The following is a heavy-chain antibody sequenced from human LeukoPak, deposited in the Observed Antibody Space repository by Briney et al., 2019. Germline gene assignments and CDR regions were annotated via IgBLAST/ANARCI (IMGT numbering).Heavy chain of an antibody. CDR3: ARGRYYDSTGYYYYYGMDV. CDR1: GYTFTSYD. CDR2: MNPNSGNT. J-gene: IGHJ6*02. V-gene: IGHV1-8*01. D-gene: IGHD3-22*01. Sequence: GASVKVSCKASGYTFTSYDINWVRQATGQGLEWMGWMNPNSGNTGYAQKFQGRVTMTRNTSISTAYMELSGLRSEDTAVYYCARGRYYDSTGYYYYYGMDVWGQGTTVTVSS.